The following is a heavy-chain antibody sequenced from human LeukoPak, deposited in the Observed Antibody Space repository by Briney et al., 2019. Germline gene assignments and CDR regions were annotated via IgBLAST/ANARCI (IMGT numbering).Heavy chain of an antibody. CDR3: ARQGYSSGDMDV. CDR1: GFTFSSSW. CDR2: INSDGRST. V-gene: IGHV3-74*03. J-gene: IGHJ6*03. Sequence: GSLRLSCAASGFTFSSSWMHWVRQAPGKGLVWVSRINSDGRSTTYADSVKGRFTISRDNAKNTLYLQMNSLRVEDTAVYYCARQGYSSGDMDVWGKGTTVTVSS. D-gene: IGHD2-15*01.